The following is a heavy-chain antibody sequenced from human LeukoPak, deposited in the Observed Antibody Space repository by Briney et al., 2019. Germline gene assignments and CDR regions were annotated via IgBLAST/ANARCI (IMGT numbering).Heavy chain of an antibody. D-gene: IGHD3-22*01. CDR2: INHRGST. CDR3: ARRFPRVNPEYYYDSSGYYLDY. Sequence: SETLSLTCTVSGGSFSGYYWSWIRQPPGKGLEWIGEINHRGSTNYNPSLKSRVTISVDTSKNQFSLKLSSVTAADTAVYYCARRFPRVNPEYYYDSSGYYLDYWGQGTLVTVSS. V-gene: IGHV4-34*01. CDR1: GGSFSGYY. J-gene: IGHJ4*02.